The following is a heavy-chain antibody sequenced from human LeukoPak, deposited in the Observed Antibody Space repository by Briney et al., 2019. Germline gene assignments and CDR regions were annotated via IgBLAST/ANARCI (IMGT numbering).Heavy chain of an antibody. D-gene: IGHD3-3*01. CDR3: ARGYYDFWSCYLIAFDI. CDR1: GYTFTSYG. V-gene: IGHV1-18*01. J-gene: IGHJ3*02. CDR2: IIAYNGNT. Sequence: ASVKDSCRASGYTFTSYGISWVLQAPAQGLEWMGWIIAYNGNTNYAQKLQGRVTMTTDTSTSTAYMEHRSLRSDDTAVYCCARGYYDFWSCYLIAFDIWGQGTMVTVSS.